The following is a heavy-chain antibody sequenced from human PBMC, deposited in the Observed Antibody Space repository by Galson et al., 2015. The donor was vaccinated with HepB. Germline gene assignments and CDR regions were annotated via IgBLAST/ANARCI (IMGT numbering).Heavy chain of an antibody. CDR1: GYTFTTYG. V-gene: IGHV1-18*01. Sequence: SVKVSCKASGYTFTTYGVSWVRQAPGRGLQWMGRISAYNGNTDYAQKFQGRVTMTTETSTRTAYMELRSLRSDDTAIYYCARGGVATIGGPSFDYWGQGTLVTVSS. D-gene: IGHD5-24*01. CDR2: ISAYNGNT. J-gene: IGHJ4*02. CDR3: ARGGVATIGGPSFDY.